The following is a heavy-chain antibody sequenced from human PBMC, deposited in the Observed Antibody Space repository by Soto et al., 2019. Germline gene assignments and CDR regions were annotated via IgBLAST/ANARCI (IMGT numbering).Heavy chain of an antibody. Sequence: EVQLLESGGGLVQPGGSLRLSCAASGFTFSSYALNWVRQAPGKGLEWVSVISGSGDNTYYADSVKGRFTISRDNSTNTLYLQMNSLRAEDTAVYYCAKDLCTDEFWSAYYTYYYMDVWGKGTTVTVSS. J-gene: IGHJ6*03. CDR3: AKDLCTDEFWSAYYTYYYMDV. D-gene: IGHD3-3*01. CDR2: ISGSGDNT. V-gene: IGHV3-23*01. CDR1: GFTFSSYA.